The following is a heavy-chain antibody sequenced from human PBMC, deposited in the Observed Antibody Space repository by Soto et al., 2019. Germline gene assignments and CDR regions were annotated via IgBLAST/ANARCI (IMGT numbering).Heavy chain of an antibody. V-gene: IGHV3-30-3*01. J-gene: IGHJ4*02. Sequence: QVQLVESGGGVVQPGRSLRLSCAASGFTFSSYAMHWVRQAPGKGLEWVAVISYDGSNKYYADSVKGRFTISRDNSKNTLYLQMNSLRAEDTAVYYCARGQSLMNDYWGQGTLVTVSS. CDR2: ISYDGSNK. CDR1: GFTFSSYA. CDR3: ARGQSLMNDY. D-gene: IGHD6-19*01.